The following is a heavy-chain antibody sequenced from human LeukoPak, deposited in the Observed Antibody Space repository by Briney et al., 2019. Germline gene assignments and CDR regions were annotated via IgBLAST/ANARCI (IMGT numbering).Heavy chain of an antibody. V-gene: IGHV4-34*01. D-gene: IGHD6-13*01. J-gene: IGHJ6*03. CDR3: ARGGRYMSASWYRSFYYYMDV. CDR1: GGSFSGYY. CDR2: INHSGST. Sequence: SETLSLTCAVYGGSFSGYYWSWIRQPPGKGLEWIGEINHSGSTTYNPSLKSRVTISLDASKSQLSLKLSSVTAADTAVYYCARGGRYMSASWYRSFYYYMDVWGKGTTVTVSS.